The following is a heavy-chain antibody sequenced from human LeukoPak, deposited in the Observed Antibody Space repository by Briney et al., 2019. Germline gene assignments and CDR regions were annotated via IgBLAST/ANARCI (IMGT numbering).Heavy chain of an antibody. V-gene: IGHV3-33*01. CDR3: ARDGREYNWFDP. D-gene: IGHD3-10*01. Sequence: GGSLRLSCAASGFGFSSYAMHWVRQAPGKGLEWVALIWNDGSNQYYADSVKGRFTISRDDSKNMLYLQMNSLRAEDTAVYYCARDGREYNWFDPWGQGTLVTVSS. CDR1: GFGFSSYA. J-gene: IGHJ5*02. CDR2: IWNDGSNQ.